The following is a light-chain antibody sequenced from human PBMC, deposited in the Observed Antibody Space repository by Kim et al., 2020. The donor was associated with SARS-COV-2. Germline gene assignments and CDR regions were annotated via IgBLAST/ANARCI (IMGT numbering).Light chain of an antibody. Sequence: PAVTGTLPCVSITGAVTSGHLPYWFKQSPGQAPKALIYDTINKQSWTPARLSGSLLGGKAALTLSGAQPEDEAEYCCLLSYHTGRVFGGRTHLSVL. CDR2: DTI. CDR1: TGAVTSGHL. CDR3: LLSYHTGRV. J-gene: IGLJ7*01. V-gene: IGLV7-46*01.